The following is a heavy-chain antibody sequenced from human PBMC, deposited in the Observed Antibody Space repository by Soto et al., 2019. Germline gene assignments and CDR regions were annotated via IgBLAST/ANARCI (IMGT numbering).Heavy chain of an antibody. CDR1: GGSVSSGSYY. CDR2: IYYTGNT. J-gene: IGHJ3*02. Sequence: SSETLSLTCTVSGGSVSSGSYYWSWIRQHPGRGLEWIGYIYYTGNTYYNPSLKSRLAISVDTSKNQFSLKLTSVTAEDTAVYYCASLVYSSSLGAFDIWGQGTMVTVSS. D-gene: IGHD6-6*01. CDR3: ASLVYSSSLGAFDI. V-gene: IGHV4-31*03.